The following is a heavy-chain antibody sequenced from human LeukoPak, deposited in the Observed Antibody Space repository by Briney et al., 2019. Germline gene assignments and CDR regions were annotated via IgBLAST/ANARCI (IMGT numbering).Heavy chain of an antibody. CDR1: GGSFSGYY. J-gene: IGHJ6*02. CDR3: ARAHFLRYYYYYGMDV. CDR2: INHSGST. D-gene: IGHD2/OR15-2a*01. V-gene: IGHV4-34*01. Sequence: PSETLSLTCAVYGGSFSGYYWSWIRQPPGKGLEWIGEINHSGSTNYNPSLKSRVTISVDTSKNQFSLKLSSVTAADTAVYYCARAHFLRYYYYYGMDVWGQGTTVTVSS.